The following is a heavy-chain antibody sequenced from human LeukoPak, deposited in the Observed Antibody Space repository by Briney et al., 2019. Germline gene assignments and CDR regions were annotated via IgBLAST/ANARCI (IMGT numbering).Heavy chain of an antibody. CDR3: AKDIVVVPAAYDY. CDR1: GFTFSRHG. CDR2: ISGSGGST. D-gene: IGHD2-2*01. Sequence: GGSLRLSCAASGFTFSRHGMHWVRQAPGKGLEWVSAISGSGGSTYYADSVKGRFTISRDNSKNTLYLQMNSLRAEDTAVYYCAKDIVVVPAAYDYWGQGTLVTVSS. V-gene: IGHV3-23*01. J-gene: IGHJ4*02.